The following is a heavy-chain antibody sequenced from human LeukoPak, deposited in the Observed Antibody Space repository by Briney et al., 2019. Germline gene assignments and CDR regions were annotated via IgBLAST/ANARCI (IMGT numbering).Heavy chain of an antibody. J-gene: IGHJ6*02. CDR3: ARDLYDFWSGYYSYYYYYGMDV. CDR1: GYTFTGYY. V-gene: IGHV1-2*02. Sequence: GASVKVSCKASGYTFTGYYMHWVRQAPGQGLEWMGWINPNSGGTNYAQKYQGRVTMTRDTSISTACMELSRLRSDDTAVYYCARDLYDFWSGYYSYYYYYGMDVWGQGTTVTVSS. D-gene: IGHD3-3*01. CDR2: INPNSGGT.